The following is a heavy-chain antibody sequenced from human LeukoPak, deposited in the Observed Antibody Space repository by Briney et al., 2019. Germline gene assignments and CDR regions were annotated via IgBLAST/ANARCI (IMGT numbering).Heavy chain of an antibody. CDR3: ARDYLSGGGFDY. V-gene: IGHV3-48*03. D-gene: IGHD3-10*01. CDR2: ISSSGSTI. J-gene: IGHJ4*02. Sequence: GGSLRLSCAASGVTFSSYEMNWVRQAPGEGLEWVSYISSSGSTIYYADSVKGRFTISRDNAKNSLYLQMNSLRAEDTAVYYCARDYLSGGGFDYWGQGTLVTVSS. CDR1: GVTFSSYE.